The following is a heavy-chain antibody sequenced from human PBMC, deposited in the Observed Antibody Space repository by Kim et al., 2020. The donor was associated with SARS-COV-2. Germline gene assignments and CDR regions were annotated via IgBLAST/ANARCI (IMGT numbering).Heavy chain of an antibody. D-gene: IGHD6-19*01. J-gene: IGHJ3*02. Sequence: VKGRFTIPRNNSKNTLYLQMNSLRAEDTAVYYCAKDPEYSSGWYPGAFDIWGQGTMVTVSS. CDR3: AKDPEYSSGWYPGAFDI. V-gene: IGHV3-23*01.